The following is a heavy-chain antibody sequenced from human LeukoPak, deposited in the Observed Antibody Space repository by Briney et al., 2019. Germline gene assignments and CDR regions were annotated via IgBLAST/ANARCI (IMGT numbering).Heavy chain of an antibody. Sequence: ASVKVSCKTSGYFFTAYYMHWVRQAPGQGLEWMGWINPNSGGTNYAQKFQGRVTMTRDTSISTAYMELSRLRSDDTAVYYCARARGSGSYYNYWGQGTLVTVSS. J-gene: IGHJ4*02. CDR3: ARARGSGSYYNY. CDR2: INPNSGGT. V-gene: IGHV1-2*02. CDR1: GYFFTAYY. D-gene: IGHD3-10*01.